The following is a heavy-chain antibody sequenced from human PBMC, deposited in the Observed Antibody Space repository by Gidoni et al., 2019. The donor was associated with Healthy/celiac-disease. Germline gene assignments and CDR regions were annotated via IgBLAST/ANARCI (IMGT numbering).Heavy chain of an antibody. CDR2: ISSSSSYI. CDR3: ARDLVGATTG. Sequence: EVLLVESGGGLVKPGGSRRLSCAASGFTFSSSSRNWVRQAPGKGRECASSISSSSSYIYYADSVKSRFTISRDNAKNSLYLQMNSLRAEDTAVYYCARDLVGATTGWGQGTLVTVSS. CDR1: GFTFSSSS. D-gene: IGHD1-26*01. V-gene: IGHV3-21*01. J-gene: IGHJ4*02.